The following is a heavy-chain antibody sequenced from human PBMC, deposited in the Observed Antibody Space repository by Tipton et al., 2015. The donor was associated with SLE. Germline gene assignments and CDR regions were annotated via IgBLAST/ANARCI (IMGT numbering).Heavy chain of an antibody. CDR3: ASGDSSGWSRPHYFDY. CDR2: IYPGDSDT. V-gene: IGHV5-51*01. CDR1: GYSFTSYW. Sequence: VQLVQSGAEVKKPGESLKISCKGSGYSFTSYWIGWVRQMPGKGLEWMGTIYPGDSDTRYSPSFQGQVTISADKSISTAYLQWSSLKASDTAMYYCASGDSSGWSRPHYFDYWGQGTLVTVSS. D-gene: IGHD6-19*01. J-gene: IGHJ4*02.